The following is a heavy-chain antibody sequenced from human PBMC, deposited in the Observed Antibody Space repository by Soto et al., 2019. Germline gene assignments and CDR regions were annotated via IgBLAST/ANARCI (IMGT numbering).Heavy chain of an antibody. V-gene: IGHV3-23*01. CDR3: AKDPYYDFWSGYVDY. CDR1: GFTFSSYA. J-gene: IGHJ4*01. Sequence: GGSPRLSCAASGFTFSSYAMSWVRQAPGKGLERVSAISGSGGSTYYADSVKGRFTISRDNSKNTLYLQMNSLRAEDTAVYYCAKDPYYDFWSGYVDYWGHGTLVTVSS. D-gene: IGHD3-3*01. CDR2: ISGSGGST.